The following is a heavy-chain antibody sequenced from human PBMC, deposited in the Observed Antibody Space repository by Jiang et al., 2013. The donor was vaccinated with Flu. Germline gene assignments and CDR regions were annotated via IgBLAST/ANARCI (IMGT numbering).Heavy chain of an antibody. Sequence: SLKSRVTISVDTSKNQFSLKLSSVTAADTAVYYCASFGSSGWVYWGQGTLVTVSS. V-gene: IGHV4-39*07. CDR3: ASFGSSGWVY. J-gene: IGHJ4*02. D-gene: IGHD6-19*01.